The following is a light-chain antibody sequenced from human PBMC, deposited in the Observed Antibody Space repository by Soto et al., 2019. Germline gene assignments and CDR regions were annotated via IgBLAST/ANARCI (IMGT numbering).Light chain of an antibody. J-gene: IGLJ1*01. Sequence: QSALTQPASVSGSPGQSITISCTGTSSDVGGYNYVSWYQQHPGKAPKLMIYEVSNRPSGVSNRFSGSKSGNTASLTISGLEAEDEADYYCCSYTSSSSIGDVFGTGTKLTVL. CDR2: EVS. V-gene: IGLV2-14*01. CDR3: CSYTSSSSIGDV. CDR1: SSDVGGYNY.